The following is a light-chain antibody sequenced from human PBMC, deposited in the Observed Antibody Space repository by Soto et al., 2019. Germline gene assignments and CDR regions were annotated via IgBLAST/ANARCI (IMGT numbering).Light chain of an antibody. CDR1: QSVSRW. CDR3: QQSHNFDPPT. CDR2: DAS. Sequence: DVQMTQSPSTLSASVGDRVTVTCRASQSVSRWVAWYQQKVGKAPKLLIFDASSLESGVPSRFSGSVSGTEFTLTISSLHPDDAATYYCQQSHNFDPPTFGEGTKVEIK. J-gene: IGKJ4*01. V-gene: IGKV1-5*01.